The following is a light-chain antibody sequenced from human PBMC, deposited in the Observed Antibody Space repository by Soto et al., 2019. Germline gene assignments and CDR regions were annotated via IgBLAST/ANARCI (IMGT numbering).Light chain of an antibody. V-gene: IGKV1-9*01. CDR3: QQLNAYPLT. CDR1: QSIGSY. Sequence: DIQMTQSPSSLSASVGDRVMITFRASQSIGSYLNWYQQEPGKAPNLLIYAASSLQSGVPSRFRGSGSGTQFTLTISSLQPEDFATYYCQQLNAYPLTFGGGTKVDIK. CDR2: AAS. J-gene: IGKJ4*01.